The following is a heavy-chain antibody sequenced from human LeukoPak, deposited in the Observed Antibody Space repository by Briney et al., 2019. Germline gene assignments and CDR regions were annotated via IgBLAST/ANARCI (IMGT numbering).Heavy chain of an antibody. CDR1: GFSVSSHY. CDR3: ARGVLDIEGTFDY. Sequence: GGSLRLSCAASGFSVSSHYMSWVRQAPGKGLEWLSLIYSDDVTYYSDSVKGRFTFSRDNSKNTLYLQMNSLRAEDTAVYYCARGVLDIEGTFDYWGQGTLVTVSS. J-gene: IGHJ4*02. D-gene: IGHD1/OR15-1a*01. V-gene: IGHV3-53*01. CDR2: IYSDDVT.